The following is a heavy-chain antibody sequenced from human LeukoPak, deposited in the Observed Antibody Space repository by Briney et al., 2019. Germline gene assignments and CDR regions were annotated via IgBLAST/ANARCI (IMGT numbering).Heavy chain of an antibody. D-gene: IGHD5-18*01. CDR3: ARHKYSYGFDY. V-gene: IGHV4-59*08. CDR2: IYYSGST. J-gene: IGHJ4*02. Sequence: SETLSLTCTVSGGSISSYYWSLIRQPPGKGLEWIGYIYYSGSTNYNPSLKSRVTISVDTPKNQFSLKLSSVTAADTAVYYCARHKYSYGFDYWGQGTLVTVSS. CDR1: GGSISSYY.